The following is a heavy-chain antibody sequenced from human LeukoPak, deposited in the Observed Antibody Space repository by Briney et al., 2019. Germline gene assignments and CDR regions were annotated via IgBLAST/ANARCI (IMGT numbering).Heavy chain of an antibody. CDR3: ARGGSSSSYYYYYGVDV. CDR1: GFTFSSYA. J-gene: IGHJ6*02. Sequence: GGSLRLSCAASGFTFSSYAMSWVRQAPGKGLEWVSAISGSGGSTYYADSVKGRFTISRDNSENTLYLQTNSLRAEDTAVYYCARGGSSSSYYYYYGVDVWGQGTTVTVSS. CDR2: ISGSGGST. V-gene: IGHV3-23*01. D-gene: IGHD6-6*01.